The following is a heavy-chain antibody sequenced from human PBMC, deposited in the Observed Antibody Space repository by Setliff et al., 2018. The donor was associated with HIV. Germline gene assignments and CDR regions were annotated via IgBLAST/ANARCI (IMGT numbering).Heavy chain of an antibody. CDR2: IYHSGST. CDR3: ASTTYYYDSSGYNSWPLFDY. Sequence: SETLSLTCVVSGYSISRGYYWAWIRQPPGKGLEWIGYIYHSGSTNYNPSLKSRVTISVDKSKDQFSLKLSSVTAADTAVYYCASTTYYYDSSGYNSWPLFDYWGQGTLVTVSS. J-gene: IGHJ4*02. D-gene: IGHD3-22*01. V-gene: IGHV4-38-2*01. CDR1: GYSISRGYY.